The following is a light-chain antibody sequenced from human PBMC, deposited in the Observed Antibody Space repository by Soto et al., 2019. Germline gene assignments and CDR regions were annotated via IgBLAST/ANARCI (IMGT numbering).Light chain of an antibody. CDR3: SSYTSSSTPVL. CDR2: GVI. J-gene: IGLJ2*01. CDR1: SSDVGGYNY. Sequence: QSALTQPASVSGSPGQSITISCTGTSSDVGGYNYVSWYQQHPGKAPKLMIYGVINRPSGVSNRFSGSKSGNTASLTISGLQAEDEADYYCSSYTSSSTPVLFGGGTKLTVL. V-gene: IGLV2-14*01.